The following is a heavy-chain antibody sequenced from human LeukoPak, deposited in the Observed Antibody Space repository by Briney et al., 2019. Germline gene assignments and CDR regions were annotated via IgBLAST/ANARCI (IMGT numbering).Heavy chain of an antibody. CDR2: INPNSGGT. D-gene: IGHD5-18*01. Sequence: ASVKVSCKASGYTFTGYYMHWVRQAPGQGLEWMGWINPNSGGTNYAQKFQGRDTMTRDTSISTAYMELSRLRSDDTAVYYCARDSSTRSAMAPWGQGTLVTVSS. CDR3: ARDSSTRSAMAP. V-gene: IGHV1-2*02. J-gene: IGHJ5*02. CDR1: GYTFTGYY.